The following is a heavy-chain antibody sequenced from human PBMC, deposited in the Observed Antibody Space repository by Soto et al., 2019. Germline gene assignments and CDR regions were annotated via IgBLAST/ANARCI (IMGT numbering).Heavy chain of an antibody. Sequence: QVQLVQSGAEVKKPGSSVKVSCKASGGTFSSYAISWVRQAPGQGLEWMGGIIPIFGTANYAQKFQGRVTITADESTSRAYMELSSLRSEDTAVYYCARGDMRNWGSDYYGMDVWGQGTTVTVSS. V-gene: IGHV1-69*12. CDR2: IIPIFGTA. CDR3: ARGDMRNWGSDYYGMDV. D-gene: IGHD7-27*01. CDR1: GGTFSSYA. J-gene: IGHJ6*02.